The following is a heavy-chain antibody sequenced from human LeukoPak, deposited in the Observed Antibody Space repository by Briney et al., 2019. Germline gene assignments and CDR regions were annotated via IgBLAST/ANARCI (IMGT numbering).Heavy chain of an antibody. CDR2: ISASGGST. J-gene: IGHJ4*02. CDR1: GFTFSSYS. D-gene: IGHD3-16*01. V-gene: IGHV3-23*01. CDR3: ARDRAPWGSAVGR. Sequence: GGSLRLSCAASGFTFSSYSMNWVRQAPGKGLEWVSGISASGGSTYYADSVKGRFTISRDNSKNTLYLQMNSLRAEDTAVYYCARDRAPWGSAVGRWGQGTLVTVSS.